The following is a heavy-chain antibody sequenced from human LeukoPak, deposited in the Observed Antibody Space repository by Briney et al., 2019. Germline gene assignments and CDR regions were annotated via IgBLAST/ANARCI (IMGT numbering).Heavy chain of an antibody. CDR3: TTRLAAADY. Sequence: GGSLRLSCAASGFTFSGSAMHWVRQASGKGLAWVGRIRSKANSYATAYAASVKGRFTISRDDSKNTAYLQMNSLKTEDTAVYYCTTRLAAADYWGQGTLVTVSS. CDR2: IRSKANSYAT. J-gene: IGHJ4*02. V-gene: IGHV3-73*01. CDR1: GFTFSGSA. D-gene: IGHD6-13*01.